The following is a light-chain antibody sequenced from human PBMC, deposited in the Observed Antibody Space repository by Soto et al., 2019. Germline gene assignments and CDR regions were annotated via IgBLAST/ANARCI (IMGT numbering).Light chain of an antibody. V-gene: IGLV2-14*03. J-gene: IGLJ1*01. Sequence: QSALTQPASVSGSPGQSITISCTGTSSDIGGSNYVSWYPHHPGKAPKLMIYDVSKRPSGVSNRFSGSKSGNTASLTISGVQADEEADYYCTSYTSASTDVFGAGTKVTVL. CDR1: SSDIGGSNY. CDR3: TSYTSASTDV. CDR2: DVS.